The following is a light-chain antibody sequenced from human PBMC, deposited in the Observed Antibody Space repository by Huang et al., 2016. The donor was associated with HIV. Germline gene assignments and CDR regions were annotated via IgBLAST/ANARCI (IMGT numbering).Light chain of an antibody. CDR3: QQYYTHYYT. CDR2: WAS. J-gene: IGKJ2*01. V-gene: IGKV4-1*01. Sequence: DIVMTQSPDSLTVSLGERATINCKSSQDLLFNATNKSFLAWYQQRPRQPPKLLIYWASTRASVFPDRFRGSGSGTDFTLTINSLQAEDMAVYFCQQYYTHYYTFGQGTKLEIQ. CDR1: QDLLFNATNKSF.